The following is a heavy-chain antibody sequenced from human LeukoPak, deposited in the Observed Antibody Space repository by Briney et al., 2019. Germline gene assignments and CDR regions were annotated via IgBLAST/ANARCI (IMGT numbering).Heavy chain of an antibody. D-gene: IGHD3-16*01. Sequence: PGGSLRLSCAASGFTFSTYSMNWVRQAPGKGPEWVAVIWYDGSNKYYADSVKGRFTISRDNSKNTLYLQMNRLRAEDTAVYYCARDWGEGFFSMAFDIWGQGTMVTVSS. J-gene: IGHJ3*02. CDR2: IWYDGSNK. V-gene: IGHV3-33*08. CDR3: ARDWGEGFFSMAFDI. CDR1: GFTFSTYS.